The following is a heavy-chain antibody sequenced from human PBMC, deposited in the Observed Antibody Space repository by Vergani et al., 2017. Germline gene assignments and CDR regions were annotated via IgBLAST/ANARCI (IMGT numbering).Heavy chain of an antibody. CDR3: VREGSYCGSTTCRNPSYVYYYHMDV. CDR1: GFTFSTYA. D-gene: IGHD2-21*01. J-gene: IGHJ6*03. Sequence: VQLVESGGGLVQPGGSLRLSCTSSGFTFSTYAMHWVRQAPGKGLEWVAIIYYDGSKKYYADSVKGRFTISRDNSRNTLDLLMSSLRAEDTDIYYCVREGSYCGSTTCRNPSYVYYYHMDVWGEGTTVTVSS. CDR2: IYYDGSKK. V-gene: IGHV3-33*01.